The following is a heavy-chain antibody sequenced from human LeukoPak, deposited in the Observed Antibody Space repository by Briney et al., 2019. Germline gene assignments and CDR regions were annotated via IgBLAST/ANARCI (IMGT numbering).Heavy chain of an antibody. Sequence: SETLSLTCTVSGGSISGYYWSWIRRPPGKGLEWIGEINHSGSTNYNPSLKSRVTISVDTSKNQFSLKLSSVTAADTAVYYCAFQYYYDSSGYQNWGQGTLVTVSS. CDR3: AFQYYYDSSGYQN. J-gene: IGHJ4*02. CDR1: GGSISGYY. CDR2: INHSGST. V-gene: IGHV4-34*01. D-gene: IGHD3-22*01.